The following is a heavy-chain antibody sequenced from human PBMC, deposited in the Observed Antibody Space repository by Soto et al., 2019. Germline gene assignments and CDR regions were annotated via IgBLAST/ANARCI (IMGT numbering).Heavy chain of an antibody. D-gene: IGHD4-17*01. CDR1: SGSISSRRSH. Sequence: QLQPSASGPLPVKLSQTPSLTLTVYSGSISSRRSHWGWIRQPPGKVLEWIRNIYYRGNTYYNPSLKSRVTISIDSSKTQFSLKLNSVTTADTAVYYCGAQYYGANGIYFATRVQGILVTVSS. CDR3: GAQYYGANGIYFAT. CDR2: IYYRGNT. V-gene: IGHV4-39*05. J-gene: IGHJ1*01.